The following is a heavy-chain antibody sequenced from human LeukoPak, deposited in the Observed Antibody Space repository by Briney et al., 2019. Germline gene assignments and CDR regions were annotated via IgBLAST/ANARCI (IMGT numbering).Heavy chain of an antibody. CDR3: AREDGYCSGGNCYSYFDS. CDR1: GFTFSRYA. V-gene: IGHV3-7*01. D-gene: IGHD2-15*01. J-gene: IGHJ4*02. CDR2: IKKTGSET. Sequence: TGGSLRLSCAASGFTFSRYAISWVRQAPGKGLEWVAYIKKTGSETYYVDSVKGRFTITRDNTRNSLFLQMYSLRAEDTAVYFCAREDGYCSGGNCYSYFDSWGQGTLVTVSS.